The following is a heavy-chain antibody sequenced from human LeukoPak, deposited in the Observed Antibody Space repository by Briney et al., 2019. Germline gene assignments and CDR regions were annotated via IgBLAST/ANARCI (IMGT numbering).Heavy chain of an antibody. CDR3: AREQYLAYDVFGF. CDR1: GGSITGYY. V-gene: IGHV4-59*01. J-gene: IGHJ3*01. D-gene: IGHD4-11*01. Sequence: SETLSLTCTVSGGSITGYYWSWIRQPPGRGLEWIGYVHFSGTTSFNPSLKSRFTISVDTSKNQFSLRLSSVTAADTAVYYCAREQYLAYDVFGFWGQGTMVTVSS. CDR2: VHFSGTT.